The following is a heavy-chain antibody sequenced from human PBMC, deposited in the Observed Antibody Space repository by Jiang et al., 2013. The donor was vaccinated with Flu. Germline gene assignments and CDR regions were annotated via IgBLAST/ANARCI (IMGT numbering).Heavy chain of an antibody. J-gene: IGHJ5*02. Sequence: GAEVKKPGESLKISCKASGYSFTSYWIGWVRQMSGKGMEWMGIIYPGDSDTRYSPSFQGQVTMSVDKSIDTAYLQWSSLKASDTAMYYCARPHNRSHWGWFGPWGQGTLVTVSS. D-gene: IGHD7-27*01. CDR2: IYPGDSDT. CDR1: GYSFTSYW. V-gene: IGHV5-51*01. CDR3: ARPHNRSHWGWFGP.